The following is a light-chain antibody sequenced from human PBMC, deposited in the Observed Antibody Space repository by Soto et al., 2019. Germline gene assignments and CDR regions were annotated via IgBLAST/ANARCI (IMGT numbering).Light chain of an antibody. CDR1: QSISSNY. V-gene: IGKV3-20*01. Sequence: EIVLTQSPGTLSLSPGERATLSCRASQSISSNYLAWYQQKPGQAPRLLIYGASTRATDIADRFSGRGSGTDFTLTISRVEPEDFAVYYCQQYGSSPGFSFGPGTKVDI. CDR2: GAS. J-gene: IGKJ3*01. CDR3: QQYGSSPGFS.